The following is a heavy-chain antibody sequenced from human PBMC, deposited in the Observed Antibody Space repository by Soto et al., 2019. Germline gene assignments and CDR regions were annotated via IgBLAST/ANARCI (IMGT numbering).Heavy chain of an antibody. CDR3: AKPIRRDYYYYGMDV. J-gene: IGHJ6*02. Sequence: GGSLRLSCAASGFTFSSYAMSWVRQAPGKGLEWVSAISGSGGSTYYADSVKGRFTISRDNSKNTLYLQMNSLRAEDTAVYYCAKPIRRDYYYYGMDVWGQGTTVTVSS. CDR1: GFTFSSYA. CDR2: ISGSGGST. V-gene: IGHV3-23*01.